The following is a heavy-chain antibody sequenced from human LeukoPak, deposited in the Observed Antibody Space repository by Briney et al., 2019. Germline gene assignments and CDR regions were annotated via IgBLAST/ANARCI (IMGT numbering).Heavy chain of an antibody. D-gene: IGHD3-22*01. V-gene: IGHV1-2*02. J-gene: IGHJ4*02. Sequence: ASVKVSCKASGYTFTGYYMHWLRQAPAQGLEWMGGINPNSGGTNYPQQFQGRVPMTRNTSNSTAYMELSQLRSDEQAVYYRSWVATMPYYDSKNYFGGWGQGVLVSVSS. CDR2: INPNSGGT. CDR3: SWVATMPYYDSKNYFGG. CDR1: GYTFTGYY.